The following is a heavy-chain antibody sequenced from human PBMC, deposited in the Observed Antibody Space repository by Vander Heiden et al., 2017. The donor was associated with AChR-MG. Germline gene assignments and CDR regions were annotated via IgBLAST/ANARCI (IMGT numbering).Heavy chain of an antibody. D-gene: IGHD3-16*02. J-gene: IGHJ6*02. CDR3: ASSAKVELSRPFYLYYALDV. Sequence: QVQLQESGPELVKPSETLSLTCTVSGGTISDFYWSWIRQPPGKGLEWIGYTYYSGSTNYNPSLNSRGTISVDTSKNQLSLKLSSVTAADTAVYYCASSAKVELSRPFYLYYALDVWAQGTTVTVSS. CDR2: TYYSGST. V-gene: IGHV4-59*01. CDR1: GGTISDFY.